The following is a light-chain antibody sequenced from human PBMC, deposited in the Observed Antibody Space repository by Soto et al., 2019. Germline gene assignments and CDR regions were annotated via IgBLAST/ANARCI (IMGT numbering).Light chain of an antibody. J-gene: IGKJ5*01. CDR1: ESIGRH. V-gene: IGKV1-39*01. Sequence: DIQMTQSPSSLSASVGDRVTITCRASESIGRHLNWYQQKPGKAPKLLIYAASSLQNGVPSRFRGGGSGTAFTHTISNLQPEDFATYFWQQSYSTLSITFGQGTRLESK. CDR3: QQSYSTLSIT. CDR2: AAS.